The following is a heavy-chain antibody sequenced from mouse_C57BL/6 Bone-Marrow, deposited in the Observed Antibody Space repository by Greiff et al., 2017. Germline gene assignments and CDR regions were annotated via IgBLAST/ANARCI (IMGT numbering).Heavy chain of an antibody. CDR1: GYIFPSYW. J-gene: IGHJ1*03. CDR2: IDPNSGGT. V-gene: IGHV1-72*01. D-gene: IGHD2-1*01. CDR3: AHGNYFYWYFAV. Sequence: QVQLKEPGAELVTPGASVKLSCKASGYIFPSYWMHWVKQGPGRGLEWIGRIDPNSGGTKYNEQFKSKATLTVDKPSSTAYMQLSSLTSEDSAVYYCAHGNYFYWYFAVWGTGTTVTVSS.